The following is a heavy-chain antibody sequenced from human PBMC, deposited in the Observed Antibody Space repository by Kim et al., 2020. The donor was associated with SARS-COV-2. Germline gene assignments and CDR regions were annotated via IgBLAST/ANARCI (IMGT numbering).Heavy chain of an antibody. CDR3: ARGALEIFGVVGWFDP. CDR1: GGSISSYY. Sequence: SETLSLTCTVSGGSISSYYWSWIRQPPGKGLEWIGYIYYSGSTNYNPSLKSRVTISVDTSKNQFSLKLSSVPAADTAVYYCARGALEIFGVVGWFDPWGQGTLVTVSS. D-gene: IGHD3-3*01. CDR2: IYYSGST. V-gene: IGHV4-59*13. J-gene: IGHJ5*02.